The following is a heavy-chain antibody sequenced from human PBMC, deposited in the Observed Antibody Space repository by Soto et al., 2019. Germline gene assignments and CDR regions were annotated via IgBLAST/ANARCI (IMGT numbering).Heavy chain of an antibody. CDR1: GGSIISGGYT. CDR2: IYHSGST. CDR3: ARMTTLATGNRVDP. Sequence: SETVSLTCAFSGGSIISGGYTWSLIRQPPGRGLEWIGYIYHSGSTYYNPSLRSRVTISVDRSKNQFSLKLTSVTAADTSVYFCARMTTLATGNRVDPSGQRTLVTVSS. J-gene: IGHJ5*02. D-gene: IGHD3-16*01. V-gene: IGHV4-30-2*01.